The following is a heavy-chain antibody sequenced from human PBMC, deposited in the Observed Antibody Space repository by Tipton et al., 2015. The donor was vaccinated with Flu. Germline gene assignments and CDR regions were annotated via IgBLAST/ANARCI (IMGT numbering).Heavy chain of an antibody. V-gene: IGHV1-18*01. Sequence: QVQLVQSGAEVKKPGASVKVSCKASGYTFTGYGISWVRQAPGQGLEWMGWISAYNGNTNYAQKLQGRVTMTTDTSTSTAYMELRSLRSDDTAVYYCAIWGYYDSSGYYYMSDYWGQGTLVTVSS. D-gene: IGHD3-22*01. CDR1: GYTFTGYG. J-gene: IGHJ4*02. CDR2: ISAYNGNT. CDR3: AIWGYYDSSGYYYMSDY.